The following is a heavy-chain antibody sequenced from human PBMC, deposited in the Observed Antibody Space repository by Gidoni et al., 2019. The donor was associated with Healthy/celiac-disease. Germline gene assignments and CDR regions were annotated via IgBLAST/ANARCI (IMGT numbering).Heavy chain of an antibody. CDR1: GGSISSYY. Sequence: QVQLQESGPGLVKPSETLSLTCTVSGGSISSYYWSWIRQPPGKGLEWIGYIYYSGSTNYNPSLKSRVTISVDTSKNQFSLKLSSVTAADTAVYYCARVLKGGIFRSYAFDIWGQGTMVTVSS. CDR2: IYYSGST. J-gene: IGHJ3*02. CDR3: ARVLKGGIFRSYAFDI. D-gene: IGHD2-15*01. V-gene: IGHV4-59*01.